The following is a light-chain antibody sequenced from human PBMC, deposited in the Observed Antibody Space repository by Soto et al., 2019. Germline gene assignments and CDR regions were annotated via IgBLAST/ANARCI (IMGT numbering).Light chain of an antibody. CDR3: QTCGSCIVI. CDR1: SGHSNYA. CDR2: LNRDGSH. V-gene: IGLV4-69*01. J-gene: IGLJ2*01. Sequence: QLVLTQSPSASASLGASVKLTCTLSSGHSNYAIAWHQQQPEKGPRYLMKLNRDGSHSKGDGIPNRFSGFSSGDERYLTINDPQFEDEAAYYCQTCGSCIVILVGGTRLTVL.